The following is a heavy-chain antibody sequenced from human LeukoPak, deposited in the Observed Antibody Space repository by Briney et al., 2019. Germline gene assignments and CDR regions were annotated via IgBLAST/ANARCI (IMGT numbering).Heavy chain of an antibody. CDR3: ARDHGLGGQLPVWFDP. V-gene: IGHV3-30-3*01. J-gene: IGHJ5*02. CDR1: GFTFSSYA. D-gene: IGHD2-2*01. CDR2: ISYDGNNK. Sequence: GGSLRLSCAASGFTFSSYAIHWVRQAPGKGLEWVAVISYDGNNKYYADSVKGRFTISRDNAKNSLYLQMNSLRAEDTAVYYCARDHGLGGQLPVWFDPWGQGTLVTVSS.